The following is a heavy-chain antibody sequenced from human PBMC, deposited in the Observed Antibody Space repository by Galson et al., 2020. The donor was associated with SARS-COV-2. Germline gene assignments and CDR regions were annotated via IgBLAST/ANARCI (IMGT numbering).Heavy chain of an antibody. D-gene: IGHD3-22*01. V-gene: IGHV3-30*18. CDR1: GFTFSSYG. Sequence: GGSLRLSCAASGFTFSSYGMHWVRQAPGKGLEWVAVISYDGSNKYYADSVKGRFTISRDNSKNTLYLQMNSLRAEDTAVYYCAKDMGDSSGYYCYYYGMDVWGQGATVTVSS. CDR3: AKDMGDSSGYYCYYYGMDV. CDR2: ISYDGSNK. J-gene: IGHJ6*02.